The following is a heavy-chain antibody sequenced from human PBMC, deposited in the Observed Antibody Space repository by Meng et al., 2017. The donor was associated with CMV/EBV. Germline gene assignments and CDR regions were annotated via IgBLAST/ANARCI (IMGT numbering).Heavy chain of an antibody. J-gene: IGHJ6*02. CDR3: ARDFTDSAADAGGMDV. CDR2: IYYSGST. CDR1: SVRSGRYY. D-gene: IGHD6-13*01. Sequence: SVRSGRYYWSWIRQPPGKGLEWIGYIYYSGSTNYNPSLKSRVTISVDTSKNQFSLKLSSVTAADTAVYYCARDFTDSAADAGGMDVWGQGTTVTVSS. V-gene: IGHV4-61*01.